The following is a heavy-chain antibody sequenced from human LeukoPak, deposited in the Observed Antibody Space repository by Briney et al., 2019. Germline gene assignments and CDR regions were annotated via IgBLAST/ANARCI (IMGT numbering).Heavy chain of an antibody. J-gene: IGHJ4*02. CDR2: ISGSGGST. CDR3: AKDINIAVAGTLGYFDY. CDR1: GFTFSSYA. V-gene: IGHV3-23*01. D-gene: IGHD6-19*01. Sequence: GGSLRLSCAASGFTFSSYAMSRVRQAPGKGLEWVSAISGSGGSTYYADSVKGRFTISRDNSKNTLYLQMNSLRAEDTAVYYCAKDINIAVAGTLGYFDYWGQGTLVTVSS.